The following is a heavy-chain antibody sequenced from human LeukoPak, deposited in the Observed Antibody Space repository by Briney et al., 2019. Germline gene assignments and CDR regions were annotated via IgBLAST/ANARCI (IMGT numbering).Heavy chain of an antibody. V-gene: IGHV1-18*01. J-gene: IGHJ6*02. CDR3: ARRNGRLLDTAMVYFYYYGMDV. CDR1: GYTFTSYG. Sequence: ASVKVSCKASGYTFTSYGISWVRQAPGQGLEWMGWISAYNGNTNYAQKLQGRVTMTTDTSTSTAYMELRSLRSDDTAVYYRARRNGRLLDTAMVYFYYYGMDVWGQGTTVTVSS. D-gene: IGHD5-18*01. CDR2: ISAYNGNT.